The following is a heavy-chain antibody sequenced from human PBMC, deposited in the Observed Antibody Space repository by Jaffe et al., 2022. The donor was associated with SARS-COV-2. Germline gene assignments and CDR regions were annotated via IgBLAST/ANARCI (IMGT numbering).Heavy chain of an antibody. Sequence: EVQLVQSGGGLVQPGRSLRLSCTASGFYFGNFSLSWFRQAPGKGLEWVGYVRGKPYTGTTEYAASVKGRFIVSRDDSKNIVYLQMNSPKTEDTAIYYCTRDWSGRYYGDYWGQGTLVTVSS. CDR1: GFYFGNFS. J-gene: IGHJ4*02. V-gene: IGHV3-49*03. D-gene: IGHD3-3*01. CDR3: TRDWSGRYYGDY. CDR2: VRGKPYTGTT.